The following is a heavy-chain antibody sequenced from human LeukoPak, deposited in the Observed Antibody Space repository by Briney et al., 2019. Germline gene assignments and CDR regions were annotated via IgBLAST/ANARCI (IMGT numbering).Heavy chain of an antibody. CDR2: INYSGRT. Sequence: SETLSLTCSVSGYSIRSGYQRGWIRQAPGKGLEWIGSINYSGRTYDNPSLKSRVTISIDISKNQIFLKLRSTTAADTAHYYCARAEINDYNRYWGQGILVIVSS. CDR3: ARAEINDYNRY. V-gene: IGHV4-38-2*01. D-gene: IGHD4-11*01. CDR1: GYSIRSGYQ. J-gene: IGHJ4*02.